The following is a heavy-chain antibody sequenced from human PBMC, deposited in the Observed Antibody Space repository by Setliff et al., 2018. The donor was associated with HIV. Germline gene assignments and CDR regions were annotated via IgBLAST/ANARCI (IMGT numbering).Heavy chain of an antibody. CDR2: IKQDGSEK. CDR3: ATDCAVVGGTGSLDS. D-gene: IGHD1-26*01. V-gene: IGHV3-7*05. J-gene: IGHJ4*02. Sequence: QTGGSLRLSCAASGFTFSTYWMSWVRQAPGKGLEWVANIKQDGSEKNYMDSVEGRLTISRDNAKNSLYLQMNSLRVEDTAVYYCATDCAVVGGTGSLDSWGQGTLVTVSS. CDR1: GFTFSTYW.